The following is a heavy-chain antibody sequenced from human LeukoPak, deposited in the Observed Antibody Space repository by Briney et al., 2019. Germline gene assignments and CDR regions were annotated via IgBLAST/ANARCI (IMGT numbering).Heavy chain of an antibody. CDR3: AKGGSSWYPYYYGMDV. V-gene: IGHV3-30*18. Sequence: GRSLRLSCAASGFTFSSYGMHWVRQAPGKGLEWVAVISYDGSNKYYADSVKGRFTISRDNSKSTLYLQMNSLRAEDTAVYYCAKGGSSWYPYYYGMDVWGQGTTVTVSS. D-gene: IGHD6-13*01. CDR2: ISYDGSNK. J-gene: IGHJ6*02. CDR1: GFTFSSYG.